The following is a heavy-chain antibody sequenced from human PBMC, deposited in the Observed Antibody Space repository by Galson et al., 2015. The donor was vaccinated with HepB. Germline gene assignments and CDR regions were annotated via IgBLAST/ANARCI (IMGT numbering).Heavy chain of an antibody. CDR1: GFTFSSYA. J-gene: IGHJ2*01. CDR3: ARAAEYYYDSSGYRRNYWYFDL. V-gene: IGHV3-30*04. CDR2: ISYDGSNK. Sequence: SLRLSCAASGFTFSSYAMHWVRQAPGKGLEWVAVISYDGSNKYYADSVKGRFTISRDNSKNTLYLQMNSLRAEDTAVYYCARAAEYYYDSSGYRRNYWYFDLWGRGTLVTVSS. D-gene: IGHD3-22*01.